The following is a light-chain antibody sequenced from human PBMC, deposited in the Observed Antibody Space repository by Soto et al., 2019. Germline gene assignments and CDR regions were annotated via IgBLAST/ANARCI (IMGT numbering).Light chain of an antibody. Sequence: QSVLTQPASVSGSPGQSIAISCTGTSSDVGNYNYVSWYQHHPGKVPKLMIYEVSNRPSGISDRFSGSKSGNTASLTISGLQPDDEADYYCSSYTSSSTRVFGTGTKLTVL. CDR3: SSYTSSSTRV. CDR2: EVS. J-gene: IGLJ1*01. V-gene: IGLV2-14*01. CDR1: SSDVGNYNY.